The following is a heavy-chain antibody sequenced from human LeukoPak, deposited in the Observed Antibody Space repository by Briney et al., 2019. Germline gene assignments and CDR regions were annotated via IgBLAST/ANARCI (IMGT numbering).Heavy chain of an antibody. D-gene: IGHD3-3*01. CDR1: GGSISSSSYY. CDR3: ARGTTIFGVVNHYYFDY. CDR2: IYYSGST. Sequence: PSETLSLTCTVSGGSISSSSYYWGWLRQPPGKGLEWIGSIYYSGSTYDNPSLKSRVTISVDTSKNQFSLKLSSVTAADTAVYYCARGTTIFGVVNHYYFDYWGQGTLVTVSS. V-gene: IGHV4-39*01. J-gene: IGHJ4*02.